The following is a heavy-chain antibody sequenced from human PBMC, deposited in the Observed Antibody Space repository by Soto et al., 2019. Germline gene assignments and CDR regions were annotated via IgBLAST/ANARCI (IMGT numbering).Heavy chain of an antibody. D-gene: IGHD1-26*01. CDR2: IGTAGDT. CDR1: GFTFSSYD. CDR3: AREVGSGGLDY. Sequence: EVQLVESGGGLVQPGGSLRLSCAASGFTFSSYDMHWVRQATGKGLEWVSAIGTAGDTYYPGYVKGRFTISRENAKNSLYLQMNSLRAEDTAVYYCAREVGSGGLDYWGQGTLVTVSS. V-gene: IGHV3-13*01. J-gene: IGHJ4*02.